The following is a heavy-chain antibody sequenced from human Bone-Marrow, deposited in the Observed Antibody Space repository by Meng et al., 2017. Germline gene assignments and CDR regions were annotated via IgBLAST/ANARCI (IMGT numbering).Heavy chain of an antibody. Sequence: GESLKISCSASGFTFGDHAMSWFRQAPGKGLEWVGFIRSETYGGTTEYAASVKGRFTISRDDSKSIAYQRMNSLKTEDTAVYYCTTDVEGSCSSTSCYAVYYWGQGTLVTVSS. CDR2: IRSETYGGTT. D-gene: IGHD2-2*01. J-gene: IGHJ4*02. CDR3: TTDVEGSCSSTSCYAVYY. CDR1: GFTFGDHA. V-gene: IGHV3-49*03.